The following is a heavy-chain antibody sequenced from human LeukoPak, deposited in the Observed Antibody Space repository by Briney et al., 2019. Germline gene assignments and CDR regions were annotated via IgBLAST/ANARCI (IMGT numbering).Heavy chain of an antibody. V-gene: IGHV1-2*02. CDR1: GYTFTGYY. CDR3: ARGVTARGFYYYMDI. CDR2: INPNSGGT. J-gene: IGHJ6*03. D-gene: IGHD2-21*02. Sequence: ASVKVSCKASGYTFTGYYMHWVRQAPGQGLEWMGWINPNSGGTNYAQEFQGRVTMTRDTSISTAYMELSSLRPDDTAVYSCARGVTARGFYYYMDIWGNGTTVTISS.